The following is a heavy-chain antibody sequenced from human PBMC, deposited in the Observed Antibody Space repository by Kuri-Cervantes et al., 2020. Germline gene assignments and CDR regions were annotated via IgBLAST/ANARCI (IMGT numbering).Heavy chain of an antibody. CDR3: ARSLAAGRNWFDP. CDR1: GGSISSSSYY. V-gene: IGHV4-30-2*01. Sequence: SETLSLTCTVSGGSISSSSYYWSWIRQPPGKGLEWIGYISHGRRTSYNPSLSSRVTISVDMSKNQLSLKLTSVAAADTAIYYCARSLAAGRNWFDPWGQGTLVTVSS. J-gene: IGHJ5*02. CDR2: ISHGRRT. D-gene: IGHD6-6*01.